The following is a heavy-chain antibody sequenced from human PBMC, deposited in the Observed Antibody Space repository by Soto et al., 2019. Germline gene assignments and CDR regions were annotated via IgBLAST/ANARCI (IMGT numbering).Heavy chain of an antibody. V-gene: IGHV3-30*18. D-gene: IGHD2-21*01. CDR1: GFTFSSYG. CDR2: ISYDGSNK. CDR3: AKESVALRVGYYGMDV. Sequence: QVQLVESGGGVVQPGRSPRLSCAASGFTFSSYGMHWVRQAPGKGLEWVAVISYDGSNKYYADSVKGRFTISRDNSKNTLYLQMNSLRAEDTAVYYCAKESVALRVGYYGMDVWGQGTTVTVSS. J-gene: IGHJ6*02.